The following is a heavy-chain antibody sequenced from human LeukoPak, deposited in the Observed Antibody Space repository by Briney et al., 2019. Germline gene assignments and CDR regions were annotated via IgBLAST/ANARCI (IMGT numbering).Heavy chain of an antibody. V-gene: IGHV3-64*01. Sequence: GGSLRLSCVASGFTFRSYAMHWVRQAPGKGREYVSAISSSGSSTFYAISVKGRFTISRDNSKSTLYLQMGSLRAEDMAVYYCARRPQGAYDIWGQGTMVTVSS. J-gene: IGHJ3*02. CDR1: GFTFRSYA. CDR3: ARRPQGAYDI. CDR2: ISSSGSST.